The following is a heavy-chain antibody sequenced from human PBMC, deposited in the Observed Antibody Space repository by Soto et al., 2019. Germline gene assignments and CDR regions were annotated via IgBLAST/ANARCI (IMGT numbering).Heavy chain of an antibody. J-gene: IGHJ4*02. Sequence: SETLSLTCTVSGGSISSGGYYWSWIRQHPGKGLEWIGYIYYSGSTYYNPSLKSRVTISVDTSKNQFSLKLSSVTAADTAVYYCAREIRGYSSGWYYFDYWGQGTLVTVSS. CDR2: IYYSGST. CDR3: AREIRGYSSGWYYFDY. CDR1: GGSISSGGYY. D-gene: IGHD6-19*01. V-gene: IGHV4-31*03.